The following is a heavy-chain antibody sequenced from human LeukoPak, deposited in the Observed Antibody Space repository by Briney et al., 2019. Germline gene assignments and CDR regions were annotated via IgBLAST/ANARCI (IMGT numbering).Heavy chain of an antibody. D-gene: IGHD3-22*01. V-gene: IGHV3-64*02. J-gene: IGHJ3*02. CDR1: GFTFSSYA. CDR2: ISSNGGST. Sequence: GGSLRLSCAASGFTFSSYAMHWVRQAPGKGLEYVSAISSNGGSTYYADSVKGRFTISRDNSKNTLYLQMGSLRAEDMAVYYCARGGVYDSSGCYTDDAFDIWGQGTMVTVSS. CDR3: ARGGVYDSSGCYTDDAFDI.